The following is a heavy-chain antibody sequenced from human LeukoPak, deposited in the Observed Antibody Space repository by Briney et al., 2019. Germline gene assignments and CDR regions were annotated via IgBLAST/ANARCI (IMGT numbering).Heavy chain of an antibody. CDR1: GVSISSSSYY. CDR3: ARHKRGYYGSHLAPYYYYYMDV. Sequence: PSVTLTLTCTVSGVSISSSSYYWGWIRQPPGKGLEWIGSIYYSGSTYYNPSLKSRVTISVDTSKNQFSLKLSSVTAADTAVYYCARHKRGYYGSHLAPYYYYYMDVWGKGTTVTVSS. V-gene: IGHV4-39*01. CDR2: IYYSGST. J-gene: IGHJ6*03. D-gene: IGHD3-10*01.